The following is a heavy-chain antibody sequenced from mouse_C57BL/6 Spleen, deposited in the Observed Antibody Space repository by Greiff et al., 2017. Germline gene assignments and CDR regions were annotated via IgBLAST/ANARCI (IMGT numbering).Heavy chain of an antibody. CDR3: ARLDYYGSRNY. V-gene: IGHV1-80*01. J-gene: IGHJ2*01. Sequence: VQLQQSGAELARPGASVKLSCKASGYAFSSYWMNWVKQRPGKGLEWIGQIYPGDGDTNYNGKFKGKATLTADKSSSTAYMQLSSLTSEDSAVYFCARLDYYGSRNYWGQGTTLTVSS. CDR2: IYPGDGDT. D-gene: IGHD1-1*01. CDR1: GYAFSSYW.